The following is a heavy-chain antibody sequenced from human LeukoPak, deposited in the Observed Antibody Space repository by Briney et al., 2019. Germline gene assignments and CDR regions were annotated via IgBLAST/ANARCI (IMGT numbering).Heavy chain of an antibody. V-gene: IGHV3-48*01. D-gene: IGHD3-22*01. CDR1: GFTFSSHS. J-gene: IGHJ4*02. CDR3: ARDNYYDSSGYYYRYSYFDY. CDR2: ISSSSGTI. Sequence: GGSLRLSCAASGFTFSSHSMNWVRQAPGKGLEWVSYISSSSGTIYYGDSVKGRFTISRDNVKKSLYLQMNSLRAEDTAVYYCARDNYYDSSGYYYRYSYFDYWGQGTLVTVSS.